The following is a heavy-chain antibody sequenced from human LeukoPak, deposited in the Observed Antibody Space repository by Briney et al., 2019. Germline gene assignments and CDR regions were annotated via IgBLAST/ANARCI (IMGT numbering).Heavy chain of an antibody. J-gene: IGHJ4*02. CDR1: GGSISSGGYS. CDR2: IYHSGST. V-gene: IGHV4-30-2*01. Sequence: SETLSLTCAVSGGSISSGGYSWSWLRQPPGKGLEWIGYIYHSGSTYYNPSLKSRVTISVDRSKNQFSLKLSSVTAADTAVYYCARGSPNFDYWGQGTLVTVSS. CDR3: ARGSPNFDY.